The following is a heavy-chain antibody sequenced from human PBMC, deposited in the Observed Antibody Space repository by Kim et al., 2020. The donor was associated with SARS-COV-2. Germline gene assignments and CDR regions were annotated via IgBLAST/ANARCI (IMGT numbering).Heavy chain of an antibody. V-gene: IGHV4-34*01. CDR1: GGSFSGYY. J-gene: IGHJ3*02. D-gene: IGHD3-22*01. Sequence: SETLSLTCAVYGGSFSGYYWSWIRQPPGKGLEWIGEINHSGSTNYNPSLKSRVTISVDTSKNQFSLKLSSVTAADTAVYYCARVRGPMRVVVINPSAPHAFDIWGQGTMVTVSS. CDR3: ARVRGPMRVVVINPSAPHAFDI. CDR2: INHSGST.